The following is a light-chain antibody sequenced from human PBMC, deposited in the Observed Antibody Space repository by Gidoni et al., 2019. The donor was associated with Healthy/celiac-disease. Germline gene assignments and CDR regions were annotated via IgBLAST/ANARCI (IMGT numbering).Light chain of an antibody. V-gene: IGKV1-33*01. CDR2: DAA. Sequence: IQMPESPSSLSASVGDRVTITCQASQDIRNYLNWYQQKPGKAPKHLIYDAANLETGVPSRFSGSGSGTDFTFTISSLQPEDIATYYCQQYDNLPRTFGQGTKLEIK. CDR1: QDIRNY. J-gene: IGKJ2*01. CDR3: QQYDNLPRT.